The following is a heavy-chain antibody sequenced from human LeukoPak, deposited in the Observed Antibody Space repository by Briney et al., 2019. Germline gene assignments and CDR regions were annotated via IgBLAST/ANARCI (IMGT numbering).Heavy chain of an antibody. V-gene: IGHV4-4*02. J-gene: IGHJ5*02. Sequence: PSETLSLTCAVSGGSISSSNWWSWVRQPPGKGLEWIGEIYHSGSTNYNPSLKSRVTISVDRSKNQFSLKLSSVTAADTAVYYCAREYGDYPNWFDPWGQGTLVTVSS. D-gene: IGHD4-17*01. CDR1: GGSISSSNW. CDR2: IYHSGST. CDR3: AREYGDYPNWFDP.